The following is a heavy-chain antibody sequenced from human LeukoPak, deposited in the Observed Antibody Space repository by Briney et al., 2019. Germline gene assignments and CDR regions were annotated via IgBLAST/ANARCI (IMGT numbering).Heavy chain of an antibody. CDR2: ISSSSSTI. Sequence: PGGSLRLSCAAYGFTFSSYSMNWVRQAPGKGLEWVSYISSSSSTIYHADSVKGRFTIYRDNAKNSLYLQMNSLRAEDTAVYYCARRQYQLLKGNYYYMDVWGKGTTVTVSS. J-gene: IGHJ6*03. CDR1: GFTFSSYS. CDR3: ARRQYQLLKGNYYYMDV. V-gene: IGHV3-48*01. D-gene: IGHD2-2*01.